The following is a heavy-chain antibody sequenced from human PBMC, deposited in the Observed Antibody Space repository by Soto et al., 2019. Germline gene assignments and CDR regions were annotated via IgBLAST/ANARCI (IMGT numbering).Heavy chain of an antibody. D-gene: IGHD3-10*01. Sequence: EVQLVESGGGLVKPGGSLRLSCAASGFTFSNAWMNWVRQAPGKGLEWVGRIKSKTDGGTTDYAATVKGRFTISRDDSKNTLYLQMNSLKTEDTAVYYCTTDQIPFYGNWFDPWGQGTLVTVSS. CDR2: IKSKTDGGTT. J-gene: IGHJ5*02. CDR1: GFTFSNAW. V-gene: IGHV3-15*07. CDR3: TTDQIPFYGNWFDP.